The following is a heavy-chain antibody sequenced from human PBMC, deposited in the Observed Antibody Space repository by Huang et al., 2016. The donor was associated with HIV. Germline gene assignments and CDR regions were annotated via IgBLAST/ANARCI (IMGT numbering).Heavy chain of an antibody. CDR2: IYYSGST. D-gene: IGHD3-10*01. CDR3: ARLPGSITMIRGVITDPY. Sequence: VSGGSIRSDNYYWGWIRQPPGKGLEWIGSIYYSGSTYYNPSLTRRVTITVDTSKNHFSLRMRSVTAADTAVYYCARLPGSITMIRGVITDPYWGQGTLVTVSS. J-gene: IGHJ4*02. CDR1: GGSIRSDNYY. V-gene: IGHV4-39*02.